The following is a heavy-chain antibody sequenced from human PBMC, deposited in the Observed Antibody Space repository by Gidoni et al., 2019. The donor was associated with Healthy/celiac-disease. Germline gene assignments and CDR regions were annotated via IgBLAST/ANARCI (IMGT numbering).Heavy chain of an antibody. V-gene: IGHV1-3*01. CDR1: GYTFTSYA. CDR2: IHAGNGNT. CDR3: ARGRALYCSGGSCYGSSFDY. Sequence: QVQLVQSGAEGKKPGASVKASCKASGYTFTSYAMHWVRQAPGQRLEWMGWIHAGNGNTKYSQKFQGRVTITRDTSASTAYMELSSLRSEDTAVYYCARGRALYCSGGSCYGSSFDYWGQGTLVTVSS. D-gene: IGHD2-15*01. J-gene: IGHJ4*02.